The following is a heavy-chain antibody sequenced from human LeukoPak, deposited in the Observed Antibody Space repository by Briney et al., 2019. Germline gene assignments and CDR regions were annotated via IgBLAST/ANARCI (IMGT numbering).Heavy chain of an antibody. CDR3: ARGRRAGTTFDY. J-gene: IGHJ4*02. V-gene: IGHV4-34*01. CDR1: GGSFSGYY. D-gene: IGHD1-7*01. CDR2: INHSGST. Sequence: PSETLSLTCAVYGGSFSGYYWSWIRQPPGKGLEWIGEINHSGSTNYNPSLKSRVTISVDTSKNQFSLKLSSVTAADTAVYYCARGRRAGTTFDYWGQGTLVTVSS.